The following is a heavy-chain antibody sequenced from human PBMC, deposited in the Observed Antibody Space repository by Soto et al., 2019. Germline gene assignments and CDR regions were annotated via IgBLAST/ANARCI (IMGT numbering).Heavy chain of an antibody. V-gene: IGHV5-51*01. CDR1: GYSFTSYW. J-gene: IGHJ5*02. CDR3: ARSEWLRLRWWFDP. D-gene: IGHD5-12*01. Sequence: PVESLKISCKGSGYSFTSYWTGWVRQMPGKGLEWMGIIYPGDSDTRYSPSFQGQVTISADKSISTAYLQWSSLKASDTAMYYCARSEWLRLRWWFDPWGQGTLVTVSS. CDR2: IYPGDSDT.